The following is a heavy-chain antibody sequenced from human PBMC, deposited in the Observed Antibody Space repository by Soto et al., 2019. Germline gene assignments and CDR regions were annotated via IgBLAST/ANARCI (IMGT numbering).Heavy chain of an antibody. V-gene: IGHV4-34*01. CDR2: INHSGST. D-gene: IGHD1-26*01. CDR1: GGSFSGYY. J-gene: IGHJ4*02. Sequence: SETLSLTCAVYGGSFSGYYWSWIRQPPGKGLEWIGEINHSGSTNYNPSLKSRVTISVDTSKNQFSLKLSSVTAADTAVYYCARAEVGATTRVFDYWGQGTLVTVSS. CDR3: ARAEVGATTRVFDY.